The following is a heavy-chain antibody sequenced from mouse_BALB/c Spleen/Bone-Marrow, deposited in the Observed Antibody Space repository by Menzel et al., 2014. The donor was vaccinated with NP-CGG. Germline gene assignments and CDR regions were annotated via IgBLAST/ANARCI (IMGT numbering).Heavy chain of an antibody. D-gene: IGHD2-3*01. CDR1: GFDFSGYW. CDR2: INPDSNTI. Sequence: VQLKESGGGLVQPGGSLKLSCAASGFDFSGYWMSWVRQAPGKGLEWIGEINPDSNTINYTPSLKDKFIISRDNAKNTLYLQMSKVRSEDTALYYCARLGYYGWLAYWGQGTLVTVSA. V-gene: IGHV4-1*02. J-gene: IGHJ3*01. CDR3: ARLGYYGWLAY.